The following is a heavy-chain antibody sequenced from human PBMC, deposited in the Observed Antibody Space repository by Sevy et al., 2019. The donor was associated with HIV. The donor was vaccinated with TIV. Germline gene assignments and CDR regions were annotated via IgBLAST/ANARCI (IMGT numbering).Heavy chain of an antibody. D-gene: IGHD3-3*02. CDR3: AKDSKFPPNDY. CDR2: ISYDGSNK. J-gene: IGHJ4*02. Sequence: GGSLRLSCAASGFTFSSYGMHWVRQAPGKGLEWVAVISYDGSNKYYADSVKGRFTISRDISKNTLYLQMNSLRADDTAVYYYAKDSKFPPNDYWGQGTLFTVSS. V-gene: IGHV3-30*18. CDR1: GFTFSSYG.